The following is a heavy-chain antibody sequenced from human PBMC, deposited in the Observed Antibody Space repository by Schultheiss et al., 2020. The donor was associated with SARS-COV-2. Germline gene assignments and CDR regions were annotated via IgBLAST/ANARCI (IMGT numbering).Heavy chain of an antibody. CDR1: GFTFSSYS. Sequence: GESLKISCAASGFTFSSYSMNWVRQAPGKGLEWVSSISSSSSYIYYADSVKGRFTISRDNAKNSLYLQMNSLRAEDTAVYYCAKAQSCGSCPLTWGQGTLVTVSS. V-gene: IGHV3-21*04. CDR3: AKAQSCGSCPLT. J-gene: IGHJ5*02. CDR2: ISSSSSYI. D-gene: IGHD2-15*01.